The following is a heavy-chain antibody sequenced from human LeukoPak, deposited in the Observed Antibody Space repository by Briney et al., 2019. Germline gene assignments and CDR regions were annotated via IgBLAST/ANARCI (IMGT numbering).Heavy chain of an antibody. CDR3: ARSRWEMATRNAFDI. D-gene: IGHD5-24*01. CDR2: IYYSGST. CDR1: GGSISSGGYY. V-gene: IGHV4-31*03. Sequence: SETLSLTCTVSGGSISSGGYYWSWIRQHPGKGLEWIGYIYYSGSTYYNPSLKSRVTISVDTPKNQFSLKLSSVTAADTAVYYCARSRWEMATRNAFDIWGQGTMVTVSS. J-gene: IGHJ3*02.